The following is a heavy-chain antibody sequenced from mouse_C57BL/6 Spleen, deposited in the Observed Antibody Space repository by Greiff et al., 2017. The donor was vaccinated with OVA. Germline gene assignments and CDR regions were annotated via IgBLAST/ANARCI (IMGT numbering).Heavy chain of an antibody. D-gene: IGHD1-3*01. V-gene: IGHV1-26*01. CDR3: ARLYSGDAMDY. J-gene: IGHJ4*01. CDR2: INPNNGGT. CDR1: GYTFTDYY. Sequence: VQLQQSGPELVKPGASVKISCKASGYTFTDYYMNWVKQSHGKSLEWIGDINPNNGGTSYNQKFKGKATLTVDKSSSTAYMELRRLTAEDAAVYYCARLYSGDAMDYWGQGTSVTVSS.